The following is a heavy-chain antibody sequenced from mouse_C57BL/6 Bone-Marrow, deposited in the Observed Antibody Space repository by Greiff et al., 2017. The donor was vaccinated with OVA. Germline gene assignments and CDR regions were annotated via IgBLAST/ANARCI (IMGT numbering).Heavy chain of an antibody. CDR3: ARWGSGYPFDY. Sequence: VQLQQPGAELVRPGSSVKLSCKASGYTFTSYWMAWVKQRPGQGLEWIGNIYPSDSETHYNQKFKDKATLTVDKSSSTAYMQLSSLTSEDSAVDYYARWGSGYPFDYWGQGTTLTVSS. CDR2: IYPSDSET. CDR1: GYTFTSYW. V-gene: IGHV1-61*01. D-gene: IGHD3-2*02. J-gene: IGHJ2*01.